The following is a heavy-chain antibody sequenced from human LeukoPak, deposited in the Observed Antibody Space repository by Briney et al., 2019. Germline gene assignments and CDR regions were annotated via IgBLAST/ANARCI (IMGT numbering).Heavy chain of an antibody. Sequence: PSETLSLTCTVSGGSISSGGYYWSWIRQPPGKGLKWIGYIYHSGSTYYNPSLKSRVTISVDRSKNQFSLKLSSVTAADTAVYYCARDVGYDYVWGSYRYKPGGAFDIWGQGTMVTVSS. V-gene: IGHV4-30-2*01. CDR3: ARDVGYDYVWGSYRYKPGGAFDI. CDR2: IYHSGST. J-gene: IGHJ3*02. D-gene: IGHD3-16*02. CDR1: GGSISSGGYY.